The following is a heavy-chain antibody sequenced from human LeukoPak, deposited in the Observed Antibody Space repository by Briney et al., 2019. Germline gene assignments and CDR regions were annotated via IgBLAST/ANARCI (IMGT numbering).Heavy chain of an antibody. CDR2: IRYDGSNK. Sequence: GGSLRLSCAASGFTFSSYGMHWVRQAPGKGLEWVAFIRYDGSNKYYADSVKGRFTISRDNSKNTLYLQMNSLRAEDTAVYYCAKDLYYDSSGYYDSDAFDIWGQGTMVTVSS. CDR3: AKDLYYDSSGYYDSDAFDI. J-gene: IGHJ3*02. V-gene: IGHV3-30*02. D-gene: IGHD3-22*01. CDR1: GFTFSSYG.